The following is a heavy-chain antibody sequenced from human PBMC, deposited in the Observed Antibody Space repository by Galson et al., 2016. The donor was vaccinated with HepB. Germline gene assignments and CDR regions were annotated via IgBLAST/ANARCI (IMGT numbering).Heavy chain of an antibody. J-gene: IGHJ4*02. CDR1: GGTFSTYT. V-gene: IGHV1-69*13. D-gene: IGHD3-10*01. Sequence: SVKVSCKASGGTFSTYTINWVRQAPGQGLEWMGGIIPIFGTVNYTQMFQGRVTITVDESTNIAYMEMSSLRSEDTAVYYCASVGRGVSRYFDHWGQGTLLTVSS. CDR2: IIPIFGTV. CDR3: ASVGRGVSRYFDH.